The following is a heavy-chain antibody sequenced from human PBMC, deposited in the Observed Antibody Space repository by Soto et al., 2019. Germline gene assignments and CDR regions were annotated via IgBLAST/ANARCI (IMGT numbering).Heavy chain of an antibody. D-gene: IGHD5-12*01. V-gene: IGHV4-39*01. J-gene: IGHJ4*02. CDR2: IYYSGST. CDR3: ARQPGYGGYFYYFDY. CDR1: SGSISSGGYY. Sequence: PSETLSLTCTVSSGSISSGGYYWDWIRQPPGKGLEWIGNIYYSGSTNYNPSLKSRVTISVDTSKNQFSLKLSSVTAADTSVYYCARQPGYGGYFYYFDYWGQGTLVTVSS.